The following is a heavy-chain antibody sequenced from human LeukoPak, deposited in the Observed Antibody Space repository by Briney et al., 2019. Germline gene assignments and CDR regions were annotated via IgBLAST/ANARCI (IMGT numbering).Heavy chain of an antibody. V-gene: IGHV1-69*13. Sequence: ASVKVSCKASGGTFSSYAISWVRQAPGQGLEWMGGIIPIFGTANYAQKFQGRVAITADESTSTTYMELSSLRSEDTAVYYCVRSRGNWNYDRFDYWGQGTLVTVSS. CDR2: IIPIFGTA. J-gene: IGHJ4*02. CDR1: GGTFSSYA. CDR3: VRSRGNWNYDRFDY. D-gene: IGHD1-7*01.